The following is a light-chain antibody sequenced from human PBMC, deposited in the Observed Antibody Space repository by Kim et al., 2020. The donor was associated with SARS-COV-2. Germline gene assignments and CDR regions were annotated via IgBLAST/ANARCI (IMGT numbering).Light chain of an antibody. V-gene: IGKV3-15*01. Sequence: EIVMTQFPDTLSVSPGETATLSCRASQSISSNLAWYQQKPGQAPRLLIYAASTRAIGIPARFSGTGSGTAFSLTISSLQSDDFAMYYCQQYNNWPTWTFGQGTKLEI. CDR1: QSISSN. CDR2: AAS. J-gene: IGKJ1*01. CDR3: QQYNNWPTWT.